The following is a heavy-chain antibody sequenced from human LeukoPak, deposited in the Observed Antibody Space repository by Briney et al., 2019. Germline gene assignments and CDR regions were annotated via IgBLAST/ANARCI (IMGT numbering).Heavy chain of an antibody. J-gene: IGHJ5*02. CDR3: ARMTGEEYGDFTNWFDP. CDR1: GVSISSYY. V-gene: IGHV4-59*08. Sequence: SETLSLTCTVSGVSISSYYWSWIRQPPGKGLEWIGYIYYSGSTNYNPSLKSRVTISVDTSKNQFSLKLSSVTAADTAVYYCARMTGEEYGDFTNWFDPWGQGTLVTVSS. CDR2: IYYSGST. D-gene: IGHD4-17*01.